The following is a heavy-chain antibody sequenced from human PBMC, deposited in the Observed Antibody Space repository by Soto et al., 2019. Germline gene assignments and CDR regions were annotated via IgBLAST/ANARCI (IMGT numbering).Heavy chain of an antibody. CDR2: IKSKTDGGTT. D-gene: IGHD3-3*01. Sequence: LGGSLRLSCAASGFTFSNAWMNWVRQAPGKGLEWVGRIKSKTDGGTTDYAAPVKGRFTISRDDSKNTLYLQMNSLKTEDTAVYYCTTVSYDFWSGYYGNWNYGTLSFDYWGQGTLVTVSS. CDR1: GFTFSNAW. CDR3: TTVSYDFWSGYYGNWNYGTLSFDY. V-gene: IGHV3-15*07. J-gene: IGHJ4*02.